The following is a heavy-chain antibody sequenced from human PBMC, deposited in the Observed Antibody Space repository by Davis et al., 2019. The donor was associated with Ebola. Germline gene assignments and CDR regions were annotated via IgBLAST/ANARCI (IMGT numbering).Heavy chain of an antibody. CDR1: GGSISSSSYY. Sequence: MPSETLSLTCTVSGGSISSSSYYWGWIRQPPGKGLEWIGSIYYSGSTYYNPSLKSRVTISVDTPKNQFSLRLKSVTAADTAMYYCARDYVYWGQGILVTVS. CDR2: IYYSGST. J-gene: IGHJ4*02. CDR3: ARDYVY. D-gene: IGHD1-14*01. V-gene: IGHV4-39*02.